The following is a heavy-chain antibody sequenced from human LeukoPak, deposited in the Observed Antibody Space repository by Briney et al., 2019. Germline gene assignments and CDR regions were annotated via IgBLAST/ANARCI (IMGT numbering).Heavy chain of an antibody. CDR2: ISSGGTFM. Sequence: GGSLRLSCAASGFTFSSYSINWVRQAPGKGLEWVSSISSGGTFMYYADSVKGRFTISRDNAKNSLYLQMNSLRVEDTAVYYCAKGSGSYSRYYYYYMDVWGKGTTVTVSS. D-gene: IGHD3-10*01. J-gene: IGHJ6*03. CDR1: GFTFSSYS. V-gene: IGHV3-21*01. CDR3: AKGSGSYSRYYYYYMDV.